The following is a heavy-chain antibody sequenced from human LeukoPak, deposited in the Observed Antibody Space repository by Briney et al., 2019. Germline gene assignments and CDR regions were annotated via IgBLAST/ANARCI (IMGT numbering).Heavy chain of an antibody. J-gene: IGHJ4*02. CDR1: GFTLSDYW. D-gene: IGHD3-16*01. CDR2: INTDGRTT. CDR3: ARGTTDDYGLDY. Sequence: GGSLRLSCAASGFTLSDYWMHWIRQGPGKGLVWVSHINTDGRTTAYAGSVKGRFTVSRDNAKNTLYLQMNSLTPEDTAVYYCARGTTDDYGLDYSGQGALVTVSS. V-gene: IGHV3-74*01.